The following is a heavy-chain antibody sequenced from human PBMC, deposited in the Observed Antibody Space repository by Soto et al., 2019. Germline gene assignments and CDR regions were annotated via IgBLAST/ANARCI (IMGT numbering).Heavy chain of an antibody. CDR2: INPNSGGT. CDR1: GYTFTGYY. D-gene: IGHD3-10*01. J-gene: IGHJ4*02. CDR3: ARDYGSYFDY. Sequence: ASVKVSCKASGYTFTGYYMHWVRQAPGQGLEWMGWINPNSGGTNYAQKFQGWVTTTRDTSISTAYMELSRLRSDDTAVYYCARDYGSYFDYWGQGTLVTVSS. V-gene: IGHV1-2*04.